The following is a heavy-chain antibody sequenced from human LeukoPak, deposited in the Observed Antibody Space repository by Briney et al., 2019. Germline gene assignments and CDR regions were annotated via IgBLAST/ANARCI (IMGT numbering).Heavy chain of an antibody. CDR3: ARRGVWGSYRYFDY. J-gene: IGHJ4*02. CDR2: IYYSGST. Sequence: SETLSLTCTVSGDSISSYYWSWIRQPPGKGLEWIGYIYYSGSTNYNPSLKSRVTTSIDTSKNQFSLKLSSVTAADTAVYYCARRGVWGSYRYFDYWGQGTLVTVSS. V-gene: IGHV4-59*01. D-gene: IGHD3-16*02. CDR1: GDSISSYY.